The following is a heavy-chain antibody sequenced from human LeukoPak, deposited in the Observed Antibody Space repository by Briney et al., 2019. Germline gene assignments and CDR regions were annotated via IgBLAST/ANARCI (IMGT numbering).Heavy chain of an antibody. V-gene: IGHV3-23*01. J-gene: IGHJ4*02. CDR1: GFTFDDYA. D-gene: IGHD1-26*01. CDR3: AKDTDLMGATTFSDY. Sequence: QPGRSLRLSCAASGFTFDDYAMHWVRQAPGKGLEWVSAISGSGGSTYYADSVKGRFTISRDNSKNTLYLQMNSLRAEDTAVYYCAKDTDLMGATTFSDYWGQGTLVTVSS. CDR2: ISGSGGST.